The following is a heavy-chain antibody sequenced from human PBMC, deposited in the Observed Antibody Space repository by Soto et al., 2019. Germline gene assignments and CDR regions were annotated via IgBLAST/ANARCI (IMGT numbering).Heavy chain of an antibody. D-gene: IGHD3-10*01. V-gene: IGHV5-51*01. Sequence: GESLKISCKGSGYSFTSYWIGWVRQMPGKGLEWMGIIYPGDSDTRYSPSFQGQVTISADKSISTAYLQWSSLKASDTAMYYCARRGFGELPQTLGWERYGMDVWGQGTTVTVSS. CDR1: GYSFTSYW. J-gene: IGHJ6*02. CDR2: IYPGDSDT. CDR3: ARRGFGELPQTLGWERYGMDV.